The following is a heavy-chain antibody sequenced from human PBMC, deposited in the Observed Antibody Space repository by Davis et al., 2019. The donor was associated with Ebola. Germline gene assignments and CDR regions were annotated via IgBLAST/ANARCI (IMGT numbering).Heavy chain of an antibody. CDR3: ATDILSQPRD. CDR1: GASFSMRNYF. J-gene: IGHJ4*02. Sequence: PSETLSLTCTVSGASFSMRNYFWDWIRQPPGKGLEWIGSIFHTGATYYSPSLKSRVTMFVDTSKNQFSLNVYSVTAADTAIYYCATDILSQPRDWGQGTLVTVSS. V-gene: IGHV4-39*02. CDR2: IFHTGAT.